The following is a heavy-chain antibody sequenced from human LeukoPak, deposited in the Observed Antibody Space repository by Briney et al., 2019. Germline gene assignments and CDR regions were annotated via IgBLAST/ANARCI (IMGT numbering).Heavy chain of an antibody. J-gene: IGHJ4*02. V-gene: IGHV3-30*01. CDR3: ARDLTNYYHSSGYYYSSPDY. CDR2: ISYDGSNK. CDR1: GFTFSSYA. Sequence: GRSLRLSCAASGFTFSSYAMHWVRQAPGKGLEWEAVISYDGSNKYYADSVKGRFTISRDNSKNTLYLQMNSLRPEDTAVYNCARDLTNYYHSSGYYYSSPDYWGQGTLVTVSS. D-gene: IGHD3-22*01.